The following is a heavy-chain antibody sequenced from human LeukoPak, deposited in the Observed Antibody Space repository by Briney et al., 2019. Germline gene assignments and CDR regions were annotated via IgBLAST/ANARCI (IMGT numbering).Heavy chain of an antibody. Sequence: GGSLRLSCAASGFTFSSYAMSWVRQAPGKGLEWVSYISSSGSTIYYADSVKGRFAISRDNAKNSLYLQMNSLRAEDTAVYYCARDARQQLVERFDYWGQGTLVTVSS. V-gene: IGHV3-48*04. J-gene: IGHJ4*02. CDR2: ISSSGSTI. CDR1: GFTFSSYA. CDR3: ARDARQQLVERFDY. D-gene: IGHD6-13*01.